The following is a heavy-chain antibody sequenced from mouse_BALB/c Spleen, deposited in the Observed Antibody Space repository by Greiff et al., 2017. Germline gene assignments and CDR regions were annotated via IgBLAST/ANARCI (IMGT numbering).Heavy chain of an antibody. CDR2: ISDGGSYT. CDR1: GFTFSDYY. V-gene: IGHV5-4*02. J-gene: IGHJ3*01. D-gene: IGHD1-1*01. Sequence: EVKLVESGGGLVKPGGSLKLSCAASGFTFSDYYMYWVRQTPEKRLEWVATISDGGSYTYYPDSVKGRFTISRDNAKNNLYLQMSSLKSEDTAMYYCARGSSYVFAYWGQGTLVTVSA. CDR3: ARGSSYVFAY.